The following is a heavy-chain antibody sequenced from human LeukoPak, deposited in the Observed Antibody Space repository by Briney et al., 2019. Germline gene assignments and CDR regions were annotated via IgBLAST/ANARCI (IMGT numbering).Heavy chain of an antibody. CDR2: INPNSGGT. J-gene: IGHJ6*03. Sequence: ASVKVSCKASGYTFTGYYMHWVRQAPGQGLEWMGWINPNSGGTNYAQKFQGRVTMTRDTSISTAYMELSRLRSEDTAVYYCARGGYGESYYYYYMDVWGKGTTVTVSS. CDR3: ARGGYGESYYYYYMDV. D-gene: IGHD3-10*01. V-gene: IGHV1-2*02. CDR1: GYTFTGYY.